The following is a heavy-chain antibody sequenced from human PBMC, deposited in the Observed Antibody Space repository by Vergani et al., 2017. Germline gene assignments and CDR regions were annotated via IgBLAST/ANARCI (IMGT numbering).Heavy chain of an antibody. J-gene: IGHJ4*02. V-gene: IGHV1-46*03. D-gene: IGHD3-9*01. CDR2: ISPDGFST. Sequence: VQLVESGGGLVQPGGSLRLSCAASGFIFSSYWIHWVRQAPEQGLEWVGVISPDGFSTFYAQKFQGRVTITRDTSTSTVYVEVTSLRSDDTAVYYCAREPPLTGFFDYWGQGTLVTVSS. CDR3: AREPPLTGFFDY. CDR1: GFIFSSYW.